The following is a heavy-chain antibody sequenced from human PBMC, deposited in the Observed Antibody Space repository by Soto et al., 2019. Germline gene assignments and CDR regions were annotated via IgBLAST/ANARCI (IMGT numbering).Heavy chain of an antibody. Sequence: GGSLILSCAASGCTFVDHAMHWVRQAPGKGLEWVSGISWNSGSIGYADSVKGRFTISRDNAKNSLYLQMNSLRAEDTALYYCAKDIGIVVVPAAQRLGAFDIWGQGTMVTVSS. V-gene: IGHV3-9*01. CDR2: ISWNSGSI. D-gene: IGHD2-2*01. J-gene: IGHJ3*02. CDR3: AKDIGIVVVPAAQRLGAFDI. CDR1: GCTFVDHA.